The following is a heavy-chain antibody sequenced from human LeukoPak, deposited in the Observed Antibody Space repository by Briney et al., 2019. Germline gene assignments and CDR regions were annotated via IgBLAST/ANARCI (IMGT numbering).Heavy chain of an antibody. CDR2: ISSSGSTI. Sequence: GGSLRLSCAASGFTFSSYEMNWVRQAPGKGLEWVSYISSSGSTIYYADSVKGRFTISRDNSKNTLYLQMNSLRAEDTAVYYCAKGERCSSTSCYAPILNWGQGTLVTVSS. CDR1: GFTFSSYE. J-gene: IGHJ4*02. D-gene: IGHD2-2*01. CDR3: AKGERCSSTSCYAPILN. V-gene: IGHV3-48*03.